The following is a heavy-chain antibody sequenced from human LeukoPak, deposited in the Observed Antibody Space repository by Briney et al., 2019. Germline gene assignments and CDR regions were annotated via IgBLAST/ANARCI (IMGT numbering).Heavy chain of an antibody. CDR2: ISGSGGST. Sequence: SGGSLRLSCAASGFTFSSYAMSWVRQAPGKGLEWVSAISGSGGSTYYADSAKGRFTISRDNAKNSVYLQMNSLRAEDTAMYYCARGSGRISIFGVPYWGQGTLVTVSS. CDR3: ARGSGRISIFGVPY. D-gene: IGHD3-3*01. CDR1: GFTFSSYA. J-gene: IGHJ4*02. V-gene: IGHV3-23*01.